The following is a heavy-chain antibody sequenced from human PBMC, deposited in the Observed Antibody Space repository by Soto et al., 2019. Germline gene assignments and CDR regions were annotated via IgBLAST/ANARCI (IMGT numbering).Heavy chain of an antibody. D-gene: IGHD2-21*02. V-gene: IGHV1-69*13. CDR1: GGTFSSYA. CDR3: ARSPPYCGGDCYQLAYFDY. J-gene: IGHJ4*02. Sequence: SVKVSWKASGGTFSSYAISWVRQAPGPGLEWMGGIIPIFGTANYAQKFQGRVTITADESTSTAYMELSSLRSEDTAVYYCARSPPYCGGDCYQLAYFDYWGQGTLVTVSS. CDR2: IIPIFGTA.